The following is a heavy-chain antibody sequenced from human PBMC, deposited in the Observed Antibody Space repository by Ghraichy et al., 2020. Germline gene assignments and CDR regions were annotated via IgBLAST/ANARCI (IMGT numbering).Heavy chain of an antibody. CDR2: IYHSGST. D-gene: IGHD7-27*01. CDR1: GGSISSGGYS. J-gene: IGHJ2*01. CDR3: ARRNWGSFPYWYFDL. Sequence: SQTLSLTCAVSGGSISSGGYSWSWIRQPPGKGLEWIGYIYHSGSTYYNPSLKSRVTISVDRSKNQFSLKLSSVTAADTAVYYCARRNWGSFPYWYFDLWGRGTLVTVSS. V-gene: IGHV4-30-2*01.